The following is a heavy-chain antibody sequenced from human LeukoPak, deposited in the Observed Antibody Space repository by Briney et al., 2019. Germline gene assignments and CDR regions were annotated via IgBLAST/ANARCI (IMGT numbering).Heavy chain of an antibody. V-gene: IGHV1-2*06. CDR3: ARARGGVRGVLAFDY. Sequence: ASVKVSCKSSGYTFTGYYMHWVRQAPGQGLEWMGRINPNSGGTNYAQKFQGRVTMTRDTSISTAYMELSRLRSDDTAVYYCARARGGVRGVLAFDYWGQGTLVTVSS. D-gene: IGHD3-10*01. CDR2: INPNSGGT. CDR1: GYTFTGYY. J-gene: IGHJ4*02.